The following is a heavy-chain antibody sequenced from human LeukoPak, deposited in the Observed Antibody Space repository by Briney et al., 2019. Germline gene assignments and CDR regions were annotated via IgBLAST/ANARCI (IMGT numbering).Heavy chain of an antibody. D-gene: IGHD6-19*01. CDR1: GFTFTSSA. J-gene: IGHJ3*02. CDR3: AKVGSSGWYSAFDI. V-gene: IGHV3-23*01. CDR2: ISGRSGTT. Sequence: GGSLRLSCVASGFTFTSSAMSWVRQAPGKGLEWVSAISGRSGTTYYADSVKGRFTISRDNSKNTLYLQMNSLRAEDTAVYYCAKVGSSGWYSAFDIWGQGTMVTVSS.